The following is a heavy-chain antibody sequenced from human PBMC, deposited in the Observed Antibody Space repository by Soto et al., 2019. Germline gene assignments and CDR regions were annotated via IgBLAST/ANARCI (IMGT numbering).Heavy chain of an antibody. Sequence: SETLYLTCAVCFGYISSCAYYWCLTRQPPGKCLELIAYLHTRRSTYYTTPRKTRVAISVDTPKNKLCLDLSSVTTAETAVYHCARGGSPSFNAPRYFPHWGQGLL. CDR2: LHTRRST. J-gene: IGHJ1*01. V-gene: IGHV4-30-4*01. D-gene: IGHD2-2*01. CDR3: ARGGSPSFNAPRYFPH. CDR1: FGYISSCAYY.